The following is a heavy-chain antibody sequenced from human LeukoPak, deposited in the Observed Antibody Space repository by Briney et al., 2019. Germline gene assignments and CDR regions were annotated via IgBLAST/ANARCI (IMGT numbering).Heavy chain of an antibody. V-gene: IGHV3-23*01. J-gene: IGHJ4*02. CDR3: AKKSGDHFHSDF. D-gene: IGHD2-21*01. Sequence: GGSLRLSCVVSGFNSEDHAMHWVRQAPGKGLEWVSAISNNGGYTYYADSVQGRFTISRDNSKSTLYLQMNSLRAEDTAVYHCAKKSGDHFHSDFWGQGTLVTVSS. CDR1: GFNSEDHA. CDR2: ISNNGGYT.